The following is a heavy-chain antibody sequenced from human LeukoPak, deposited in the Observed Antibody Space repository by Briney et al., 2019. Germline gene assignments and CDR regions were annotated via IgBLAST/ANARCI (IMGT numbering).Heavy chain of an antibody. CDR2: IIPILGIA. V-gene: IGHV1-69*04. CDR1: GGTFSRYA. J-gene: IGHJ5*02. D-gene: IGHD6-19*01. Sequence: SVQVSCQASGGTFSRYAISWVRQAPGQGLEWMGRIIPILGIANYAQKFQGRVTITADKSTSTAYMELSSLRPEDTAVYYCARGMIAVASYNSGGSERGPVFDPWGQGTLVTVSS. CDR3: ARGMIAVASYNSGGSERGPVFDP.